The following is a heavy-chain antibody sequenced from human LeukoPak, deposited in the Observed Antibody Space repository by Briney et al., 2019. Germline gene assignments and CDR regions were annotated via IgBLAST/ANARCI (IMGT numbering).Heavy chain of an antibody. Sequence: SETLSLTCTVSGDSIISSRYYWGWIRQPPGKGLEWIGSIYYNGRTYYNPSLTSRVTISVDTSRSQFSLNLNSVTAADTAVYYCARGTMIVVVITTLRGMDAFDIWGQGTMVTVSS. CDR3: ARGTMIVVVITTLRGMDAFDI. J-gene: IGHJ3*02. CDR1: GDSIISSRYY. CDR2: IYYNGRT. D-gene: IGHD3-22*01. V-gene: IGHV4-39*07.